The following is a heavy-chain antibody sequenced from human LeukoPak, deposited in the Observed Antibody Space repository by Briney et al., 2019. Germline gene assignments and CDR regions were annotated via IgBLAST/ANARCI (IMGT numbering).Heavy chain of an antibody. CDR2: ISSNGGST. Sequence: PGGSLRLSCAASGFTFSSYAMHWVRQAPGKGLEYVSAISSNGGSTYYANSVKGRFTISRDNSKNTLYLQMGSLRAEDMAVYYCARGCDYDSSGSPWENWFDPWGQGTLVTVSS. CDR1: GFTFSSYA. V-gene: IGHV3-64*01. D-gene: IGHD3-22*01. J-gene: IGHJ5*02. CDR3: ARGCDYDSSGSPWENWFDP.